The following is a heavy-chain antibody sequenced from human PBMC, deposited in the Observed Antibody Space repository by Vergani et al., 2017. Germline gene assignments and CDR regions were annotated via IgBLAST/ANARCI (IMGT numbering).Heavy chain of an antibody. J-gene: IGHJ3*02. CDR1: GFTFDDYA. CDR2: ISWNSGSI. Sequence: EVQLVESGGGLVQPGRSLRLSCAASGFTFDDYAMHWVRQAPGKGLEWVSGISWNSGSIGYADSVKGRFTISRDNAKNSLYLQMNSLRDEDTAVYYCARPAIVAGGAFDIWGQGTMVTVSS. V-gene: IGHV3-9*01. CDR3: ARPAIVAGGAFDI. D-gene: IGHD2-21*01.